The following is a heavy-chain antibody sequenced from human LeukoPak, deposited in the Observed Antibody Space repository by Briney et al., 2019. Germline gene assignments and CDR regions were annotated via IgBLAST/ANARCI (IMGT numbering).Heavy chain of an antibody. CDR2: ISGGGGST. V-gene: IGHV3-23*01. CDR3: VLQSVITGYFDL. D-gene: IGHD4-23*01. Sequence: GGSLRLSCAASGFTFSSYAMSWVRQAPGKGLEWVSVISGGGGSTYSADSVKGRFTISRDNSKNTLYLQMNSLRAEDTAVYYCVLQSVITGYFDLWGRGTLVTVSS. CDR1: GFTFSSYA. J-gene: IGHJ2*01.